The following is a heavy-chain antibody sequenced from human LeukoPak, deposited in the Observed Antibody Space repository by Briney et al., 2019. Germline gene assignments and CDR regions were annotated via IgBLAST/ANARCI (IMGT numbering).Heavy chain of an antibody. J-gene: IGHJ4*02. CDR1: GFTFSTYS. D-gene: IGHD7-27*01. CDR3: AKDPWGSRVY. CDR2: ISSSSNDI. V-gene: IGHV3-21*06. Sequence: GGSLRLSCAASGFTFSTYSMNWVRQAPGKGLEWVVSISSSSNDIYYADSLKGRFTISRDNAKNALYLQINSLRVEDTAVYYCAKDPWGSRVYWGQGTLVTVSS.